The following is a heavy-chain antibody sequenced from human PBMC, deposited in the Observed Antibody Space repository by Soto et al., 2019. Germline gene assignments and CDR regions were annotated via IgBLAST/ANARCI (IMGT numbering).Heavy chain of an antibody. Sequence: PGGSLRLSCASSGFTFSSYWMHWVRQAPGKGLVWVSRINSDGSSTSYADSVKGRFTISRDNAKNTLYLQMNSLRAEDTAVYYCARTSRDQYSSSWYLDAFDIWGQGTMVTVSS. CDR1: GFTFSSYW. D-gene: IGHD6-13*01. CDR3: ARTSRDQYSSSWYLDAFDI. J-gene: IGHJ3*02. CDR2: INSDGSST. V-gene: IGHV3-74*01.